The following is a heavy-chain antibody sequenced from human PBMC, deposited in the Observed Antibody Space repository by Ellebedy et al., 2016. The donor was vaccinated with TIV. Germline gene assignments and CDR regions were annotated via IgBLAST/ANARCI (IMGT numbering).Heavy chain of an antibody. D-gene: IGHD4-17*01. CDR3: ATDKKATVDYEFYYRFGMDV. V-gene: IGHV1-24*01. J-gene: IGHJ6*02. CDR2: FDPEDGET. CDR1: GHTLTELS. Sequence: ASVKVSXXVSGHTLTELSMHWVRQAPGKGLEWMGSFDPEDGETIYAQKFQGRVTMTEDTSTDTAYMELTSLSSDDTAIYYCATDKKATVDYEFYYRFGMDVWGQGTALTVSS.